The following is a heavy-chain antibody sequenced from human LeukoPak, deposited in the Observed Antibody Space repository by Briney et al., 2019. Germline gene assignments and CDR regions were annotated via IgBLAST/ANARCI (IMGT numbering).Heavy chain of an antibody. Sequence: ASVKVSCKASGYTFTSYDINWVRQATGQGLEWMGWMNPNSGNTGYAQKFQGRVTMTRNTSISTAYMELSSLRSEDTAVYYCAILPHYYDSSGYYVPFDYWGQGTLVTVSS. CDR1: GYTFTSYD. CDR3: AILPHYYDSSGYYVPFDY. J-gene: IGHJ4*02. V-gene: IGHV1-8*01. D-gene: IGHD3-22*01. CDR2: MNPNSGNT.